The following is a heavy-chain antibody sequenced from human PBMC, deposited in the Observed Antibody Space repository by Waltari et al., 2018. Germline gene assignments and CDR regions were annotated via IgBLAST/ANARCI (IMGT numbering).Heavy chain of an antibody. J-gene: IGHJ3*01. CDR2: ISYNGAT. Sequence: QLQLQESGPGLVKPSETVSLTCSVSGGSITTNRHYWGWIRLSPGQGLEWIGTISYNGATYSSPSLKSRITMSRDTSKTQLSRTLGFVTAADTAVYYCATYIGSSVGTAAFDVWGQGTMVTVSS. D-gene: IGHD5-12*01. CDR1: GGSITTNRHY. V-gene: IGHV4-39*01. CDR3: ATYIGSSVGTAAFDV.